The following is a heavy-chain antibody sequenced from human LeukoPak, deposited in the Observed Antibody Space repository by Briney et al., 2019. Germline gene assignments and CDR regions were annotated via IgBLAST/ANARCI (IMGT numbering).Heavy chain of an antibody. CDR3: ARRPIAAAGTPLPIVYGH. V-gene: IGHV4-38-2*02. Sequence: SETLSLSCTVSGYSISSGCYRGLIRQPPWEGRTWIGRSTHSGSTYYNTSLKSRGTISVDTSKNQFSLKLSSVTAAETAVYDYARRPIAAAGTPLPIVYGHWSQGTMV. CDR1: GYSISSGCY. D-gene: IGHD6-13*01. J-gene: IGHJ4*02. CDR2: STHSGST.